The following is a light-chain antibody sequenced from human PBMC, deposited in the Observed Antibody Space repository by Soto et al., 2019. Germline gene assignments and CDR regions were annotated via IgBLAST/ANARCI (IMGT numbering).Light chain of an antibody. Sequence: DIQMTQSPSTLSASVGDRVTITCRASESISGWLAWYQQKPGKAPKLVIFKASTLESGVPSRFSGSGSGTEFTLSISSLQPDDFANYYCQQYNSYSRTFGQGTKVEIK. CDR2: KAS. CDR3: QQYNSYSRT. CDR1: ESISGW. J-gene: IGKJ1*01. V-gene: IGKV1-5*03.